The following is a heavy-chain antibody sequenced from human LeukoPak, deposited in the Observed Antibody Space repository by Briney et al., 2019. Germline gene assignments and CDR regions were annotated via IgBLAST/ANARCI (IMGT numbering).Heavy chain of an antibody. J-gene: IGHJ6*03. CDR2: IYYSGST. CDR3: ARHKDYYYSYMDV. V-gene: IGHV4-61*09. Sequence: SQTLSLTCTVSGDSISSGDYYWSWIRQPAGKGLEWIGYIYYSGSTYYNPSLTSRVTISVDTSKNQFSLKLSSVTAADTAVYYCARHKDYYYSYMDVWGKGTTVTISS. CDR1: GDSISSGDYY.